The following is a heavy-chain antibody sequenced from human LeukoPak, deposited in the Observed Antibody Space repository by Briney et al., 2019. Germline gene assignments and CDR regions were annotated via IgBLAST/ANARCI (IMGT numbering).Heavy chain of an antibody. CDR3: ARHKTGFFDQ. V-gene: IGHV3-7*01. Sequence: GGSLRLSCAASGFTFSSYWMSWVRQAPGKGLEWVANIKQDGSEKYYVDSVKGRFTISRDNAKNLVYLQMNSLRDEDTAVYFCARHKTGFFDQWGQGTLVTVSS. CDR1: GFTFSSYW. J-gene: IGHJ4*02. D-gene: IGHD2-15*01. CDR2: IKQDGSEK.